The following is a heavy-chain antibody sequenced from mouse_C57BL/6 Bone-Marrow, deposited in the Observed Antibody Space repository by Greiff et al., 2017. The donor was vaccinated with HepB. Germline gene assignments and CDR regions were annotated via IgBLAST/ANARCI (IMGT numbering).Heavy chain of an antibody. CDR3: TRCYGSSYGWFAY. V-gene: IGHV1-5*01. CDR2: IYPGNSDT. J-gene: IGHJ3*01. CDR1: GYTFTSYW. D-gene: IGHD1-1*01. Sequence: VQLQQSGTVLARPGASVKMSCKTSGYTFTSYWMHWVKQRPGQGLEWIGAIYPGNSDTSYNQKFKGKAKLTAVTSASTAYMELSSLTNEDSAFYYCTRCYGSSYGWFAYWGQGTLVTVSA.